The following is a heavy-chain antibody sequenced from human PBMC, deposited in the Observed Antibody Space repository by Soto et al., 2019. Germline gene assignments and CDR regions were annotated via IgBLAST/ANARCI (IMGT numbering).Heavy chain of an antibody. J-gene: IGHJ3*02. CDR3: AGKGAAASWPHGFDM. V-gene: IGHV1-69*06. Sequence: QMQLVQSGAEVKKPGSSVKVSCEASGGTYPISWVRQAPGQGLEWMGSIIPMFGTTNYAQNFQGRVALTADKATNTAELEGSSLRSEDTAVYCCAGKGAAASWPHGFDMWGQGTMVTVSS. D-gene: IGHD2-2*01. CDR1: GGTYP. CDR2: IIPMFGTT.